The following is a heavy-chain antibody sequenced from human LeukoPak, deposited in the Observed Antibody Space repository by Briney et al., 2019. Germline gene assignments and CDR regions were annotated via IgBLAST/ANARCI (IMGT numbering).Heavy chain of an antibody. D-gene: IGHD6-13*01. J-gene: IGHJ4*02. V-gene: IGHV3-23*01. Sequence: GGSLRLSYAASGFTFSSYGMSWVRQAPGKGLEGVSGISGSGGSTYYADSVKGRFTISRDNSKNTLYLQMNSLRAEDTAVYYCAKIVRYSSSWYMGGIDYWGQGTLVTVSS. CDR3: AKIVRYSSSWYMGGIDY. CDR1: GFTFSSYG. CDR2: ISGSGGST.